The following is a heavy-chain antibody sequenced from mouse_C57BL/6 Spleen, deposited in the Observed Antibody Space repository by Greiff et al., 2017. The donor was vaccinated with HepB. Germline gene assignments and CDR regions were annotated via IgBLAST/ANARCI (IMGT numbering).Heavy chain of an antibody. D-gene: IGHD1-1*01. J-gene: IGHJ4*01. CDR1: GFTFTDYY. Sequence: EVQGVESGGGLVQPGGSLSLSCAASGFTFTDYYMSWVRQPPGKALEWLGFIRNKANGYTTEYSASVKGRFTISRDNSQSILYLQMNARRAEDSATYYCARSLYGSSYAMDYWGQGTSVTVSS. CDR2: IRNKANGYTT. CDR3: ARSLYGSSYAMDY. V-gene: IGHV7-3*01.